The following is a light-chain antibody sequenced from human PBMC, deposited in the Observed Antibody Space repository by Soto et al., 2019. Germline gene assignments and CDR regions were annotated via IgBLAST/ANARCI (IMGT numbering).Light chain of an antibody. CDR1: QSVSSSY. V-gene: IGKV3-20*01. CDR2: GAS. Sequence: EIVLTQSAGTLSLSPGERATLSCRASQSVSSSYLAWYQQKPGQAPRLLIYGASSRATGIPDRFSGSGSGTDFTLTISRLEPEDFAVYYCQQYGRSPRTFGQGTKLEIK. CDR3: QQYGRSPRT. J-gene: IGKJ1*01.